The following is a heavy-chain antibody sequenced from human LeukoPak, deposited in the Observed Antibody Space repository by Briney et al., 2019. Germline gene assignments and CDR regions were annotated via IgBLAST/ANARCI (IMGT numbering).Heavy chain of an antibody. J-gene: IGHJ6*03. CDR2: IYTSGST. D-gene: IGHD2/OR15-2a*01. CDR1: GGSISSYY. Sequence: PSETLSLTCTVSGGSISSYYWSWIRQPPGKGLEWIGYIYTSGSTNYNPSLKSRVTISVDTSKNQFSLKLSSVTAADTAVYYCARDHSNYDYYYYMDVWGKGTTVTVSS. V-gene: IGHV4-4*09. CDR3: ARDHSNYDYYYYMDV.